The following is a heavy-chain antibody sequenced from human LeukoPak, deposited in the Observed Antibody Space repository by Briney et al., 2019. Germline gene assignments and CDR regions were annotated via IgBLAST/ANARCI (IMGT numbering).Heavy chain of an antibody. V-gene: IGHV3-48*01. D-gene: IGHD3-10*01. Sequence: GGSLRISCAASGCTISSYSLNWVGRAAGKKREWFSYISSSGSTIYYADSVKGRFTISRDKAKNSLYLQMNSLRAEDTAVYYCVTYYYGSESYPQPGMDVWGQGTTVTVSS. CDR2: ISSSGSTI. CDR3: VTYYYGSESYPQPGMDV. J-gene: IGHJ6*02. CDR1: GCTISSYS.